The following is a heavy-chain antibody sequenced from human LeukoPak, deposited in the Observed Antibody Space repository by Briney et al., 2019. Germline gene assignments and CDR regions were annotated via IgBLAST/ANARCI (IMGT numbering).Heavy chain of an antibody. CDR1: GVSFSGYY. CDR2: INHSGST. D-gene: IGHD1-14*01. CDR3: ARHRRSNRLFDY. J-gene: IGHJ4*02. V-gene: IGHV4-34*01. Sequence: SETLSLTCAVYGVSFSGYYWSWIRQPPGKGLEWIGEINHSGSTNYNPSLKSRVTRSVDTSKNQFSLKLSSVTAADTAVYYCARHRRSNRLFDYWGQGTLVTVSS.